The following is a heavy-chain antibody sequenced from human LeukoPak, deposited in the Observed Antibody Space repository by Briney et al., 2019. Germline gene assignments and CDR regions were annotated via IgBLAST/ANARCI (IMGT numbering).Heavy chain of an antibody. CDR2: INPSGGST. D-gene: IGHD6-6*01. J-gene: IGHJ4*02. CDR3: ARDGPRIAALGEDFDY. Sequence: ASVKLFCKASGYTFTSYYMHWVRQAPGQGLEWMGIINPSGGSTSYAQKFQGRVTMTRDTSTSTVYMELSSLRSEDTAVYYCARDGPRIAALGEDFDYWGQGPLVTVSS. CDR1: GYTFTSYY. V-gene: IGHV1-46*01.